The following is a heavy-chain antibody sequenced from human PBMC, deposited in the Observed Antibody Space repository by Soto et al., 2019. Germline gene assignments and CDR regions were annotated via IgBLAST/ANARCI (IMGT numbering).Heavy chain of an antibody. J-gene: IGHJ4*02. CDR3: ARNVDDYGGNPGFDY. D-gene: IGHD4-17*01. CDR1: GGSISSYY. CDR2: IYYSGST. Sequence: SETLSLTCTVSGGSISSYYWSWIRQPPGKGLEWIGYIYYSGSTNYNPSLKSRVTISVDTSKNQFSLKLSSVTAADTAVYYCARNVDDYGGNPGFDYWGQGTLVTVSS. V-gene: IGHV4-59*01.